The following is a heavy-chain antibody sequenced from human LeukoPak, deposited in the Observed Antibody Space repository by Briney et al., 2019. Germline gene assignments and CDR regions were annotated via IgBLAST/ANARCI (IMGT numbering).Heavy chain of an antibody. CDR2: VYYSGST. V-gene: IGHV4-59*12. Sequence: SETLSLTCTVSGVSISSYYGNWIRQTPGKGLEWIAYVYYSGSTNYNPSLKSRVTMSVDTSKNQFSLKLSSVTAADTAVYYCARVVGIKAMVMGAFDIWGQGTMVTVSS. J-gene: IGHJ3*02. D-gene: IGHD5-18*01. CDR1: GVSISSYY. CDR3: ARVVGIKAMVMGAFDI.